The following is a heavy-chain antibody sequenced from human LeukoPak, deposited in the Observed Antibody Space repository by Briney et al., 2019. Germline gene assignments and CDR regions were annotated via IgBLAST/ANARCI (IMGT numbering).Heavy chain of an antibody. CDR1: GGSISSYY. V-gene: IGHV4-59*01. D-gene: IGHD3-22*01. CDR2: IYYSGST. Sequence: PSETLSLTCTVSGGSISSYYWSWIRQPPGKGLEWIGYIYYSGSTNYNPSLKSRVTISVDTSKNQFSLKLSSVTAADAAVYYCARGYYDSSGYYNYFDYWGQGTLVTVSS. J-gene: IGHJ4*02. CDR3: ARGYYDSSGYYNYFDY.